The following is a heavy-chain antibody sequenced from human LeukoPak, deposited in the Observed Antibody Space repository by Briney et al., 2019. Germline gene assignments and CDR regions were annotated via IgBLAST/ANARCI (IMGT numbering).Heavy chain of an antibody. J-gene: IGHJ3*02. Sequence: PGGSLRLSCTASGFTASSNYMSWVRQAPGKGLEWVSVIRSDGSTNHADSVKGRFTISRDNSKNTLYLQMNNLRAEDTAIYYCAREMYSGMYNDAFDIWGQGTKVTVSS. CDR2: IRSDGST. D-gene: IGHD1-26*01. V-gene: IGHV3-53*01. CDR1: GFTASSNY. CDR3: AREMYSGMYNDAFDI.